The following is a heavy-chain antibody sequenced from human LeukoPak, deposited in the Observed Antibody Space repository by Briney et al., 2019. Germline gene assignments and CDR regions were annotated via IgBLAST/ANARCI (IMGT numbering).Heavy chain of an antibody. CDR3: ARGDCSGGSCLGDP. CDR1: GYTFTSYD. V-gene: IGHV1-8*01. CDR2: MNPNSGNT. D-gene: IGHD2-15*01. J-gene: IGHJ5*02. Sequence: ASVKVSCKASGYTFTSYDIDWVRQATGQGLAWMGWMNPNSGNTGYAQKFQGRVTMTRNTSISTAYMELSSLRSEDTAVYYCARGDCSGGSCLGDPWGQGTLVTVSS.